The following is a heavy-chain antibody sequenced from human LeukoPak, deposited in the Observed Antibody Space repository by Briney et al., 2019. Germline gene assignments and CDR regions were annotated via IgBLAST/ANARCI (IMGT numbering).Heavy chain of an antibody. D-gene: IGHD1-26*01. CDR2: IKQDGSEK. J-gene: IGHJ3*02. Sequence: GGSLRLSCAASGFTFSSYWMSWVRQAPGKGLEWVAKIKQDGSEKYYVDSVKGRFTISRDNAKNSLYLQMNSLRAEDTAVYYCARARTRYSGSYGGAFDIWGQGTMVTVSS. CDR3: ARARTRYSGSYGGAFDI. CDR1: GFTFSSYW. V-gene: IGHV3-7*01.